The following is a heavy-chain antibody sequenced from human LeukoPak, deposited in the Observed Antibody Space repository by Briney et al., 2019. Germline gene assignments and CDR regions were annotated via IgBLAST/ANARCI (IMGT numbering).Heavy chain of an antibody. CDR3: ARTLRDHDAFDI. J-gene: IGHJ3*02. Sequence: SETLSLTCAVSGGSISSGGYSWSWIRQPPGKGLEWIGYIYHSGSTYYNPSLKSRVTISVDTSKNQFSLKLSSVTAADTAVYYCARTLRDHDAFDIWGQGTMVTVSS. CDR2: IYHSGST. CDR1: GGSISSGGYS. V-gene: IGHV4-30-2*01. D-gene: IGHD3-10*01.